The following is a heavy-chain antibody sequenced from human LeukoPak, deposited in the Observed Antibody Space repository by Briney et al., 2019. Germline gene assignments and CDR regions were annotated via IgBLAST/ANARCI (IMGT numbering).Heavy chain of an antibody. J-gene: IGHJ4*02. CDR2: ISSNGGST. D-gene: IGHD6-19*01. V-gene: IGHV3-64*01. CDR3: ARSAQQWLVRSYFDY. Sequence: GGSLRLSCAASGFTVSSNEMSWVRQAPGKGLEYVSAISSNGGSTYYANSVKGRFTISRDNSKNTLYLQMGSLRAEDMAVYYCARSAQQWLVRSYFDYWGQGTLVTVSS. CDR1: GFTVSSNE.